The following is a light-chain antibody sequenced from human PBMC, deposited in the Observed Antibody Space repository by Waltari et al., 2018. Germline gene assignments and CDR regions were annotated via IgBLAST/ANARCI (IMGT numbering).Light chain of an antibody. V-gene: IGLV1-40*01. CDR1: SSNIGAGSD. J-gene: IGLJ2*01. CDR3: QSYDGNLSDVI. CDR2: GNN. Sequence: QSVLTQPPSVSGAPGQRVTISCTGSSSNIGAGSDVHWYQQFPGTAPKVLIYGNNKRPSAVPDRFSGSKSDTSASLAITGLQAEDEADYYCQSYDGNLSDVIFGGGTKLTVL.